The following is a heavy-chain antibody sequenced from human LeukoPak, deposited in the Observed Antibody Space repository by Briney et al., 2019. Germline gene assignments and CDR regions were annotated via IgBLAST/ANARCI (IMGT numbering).Heavy chain of an antibody. CDR3: ARGRISMVRGVIKNYFDY. CDR1: GGSFSDYY. CDR2: INHSGST. Sequence: SETLSLTCGVYGGSFSDYYWSWIRQPPGEGLEWIGEINHSGSTNYNPSLKSRVTISVDTSKNQFSLKLSSVTAADTAVYYCARGRISMVRGVIKNYFDYWGQGTLVTVSS. V-gene: IGHV4-34*01. J-gene: IGHJ4*02. D-gene: IGHD3-10*01.